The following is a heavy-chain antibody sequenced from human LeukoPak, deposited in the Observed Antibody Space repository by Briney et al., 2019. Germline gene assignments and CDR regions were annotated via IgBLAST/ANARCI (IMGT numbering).Heavy chain of an antibody. D-gene: IGHD3-22*01. V-gene: IGHV1-2*06. CDR2: INPNNGGT. J-gene: IGHJ4*02. Sequence: ASVKVSCKASGYTFTGYYMHWVRQAPGQGLEWMGRINPNNGGTNYAQKFQGRVTMTRDTSNSTAYMELSRLRSDDTAVYYCAVDSSGYYGEFDYWGQGTLVTVSS. CDR3: AVDSSGYYGEFDY. CDR1: GYTFTGYY.